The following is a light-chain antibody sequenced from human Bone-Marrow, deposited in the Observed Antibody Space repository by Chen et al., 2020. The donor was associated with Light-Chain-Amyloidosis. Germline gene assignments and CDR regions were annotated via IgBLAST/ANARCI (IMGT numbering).Light chain of an antibody. Sequence: EIVMTRSPATLSVSPGESATLSCRASQNINNNFAWYQQKPGQAPRLLMHGASTRATGIPARFRGSGSGTEFTLTIRSLQPEDFAVYYCQQRNNWPLTFGGGTKVEI. CDR1: QNINNN. CDR3: QQRNNWPLT. J-gene: IGKJ4*01. CDR2: GAS. V-gene: IGKV3-15*01.